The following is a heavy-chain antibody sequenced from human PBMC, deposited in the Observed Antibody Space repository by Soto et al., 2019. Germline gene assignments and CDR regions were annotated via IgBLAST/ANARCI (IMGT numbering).Heavy chain of an antibody. D-gene: IGHD6-13*01. CDR3: AKHISRWPTLSDAFDI. V-gene: IGHV3-9*01. J-gene: IGHJ3*02. CDR1: GFTFDDYA. CDR2: ISWNSGSI. Sequence: PGGSLRLSCAASGFTFDDYAMHWVRQAPGKGLEWVSGISWNSGSIGYADSVKGRFTISRDNAKNSLYLQMNSLRAEDTALYYCAKHISRWPTLSDAFDIWGQGTMVTVS.